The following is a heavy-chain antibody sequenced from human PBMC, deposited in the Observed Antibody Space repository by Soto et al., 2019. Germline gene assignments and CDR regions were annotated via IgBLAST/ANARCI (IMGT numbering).Heavy chain of an antibody. CDR3: AREVEYSSSPAFDI. V-gene: IGHV4-31*03. CDR2: IYYSGST. CDR1: GGSISSGGYY. D-gene: IGHD6-6*01. Sequence: SETLSLTCPVSGGSISSGGYYWSWIRQHPGKGLEWIGYIYYSGSTYYNPSLKSRVTISVDTSKNQFSLKLSSVTAADTAVYYCAREVEYSSSPAFDIWGQGTMVTVSS. J-gene: IGHJ3*02.